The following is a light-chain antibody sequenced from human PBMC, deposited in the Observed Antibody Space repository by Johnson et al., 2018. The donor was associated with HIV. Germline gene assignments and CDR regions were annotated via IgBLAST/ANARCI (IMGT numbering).Light chain of an antibody. CDR1: SSNIGNNY. V-gene: IGLV1-51*02. J-gene: IGLJ1*01. CDR3: GTWDSSLSAYV. CDR2: ENN. Sequence: QSLLTQPPSVSAAPGQKVTISCSGSSSNIGNNYVSWYQQLPETAPKLLIYENNKRPSGIPDRFSGSKSGTSATLGITGLQTGDEAVYYCGTWDSSLSAYVCGTGTKVTVL.